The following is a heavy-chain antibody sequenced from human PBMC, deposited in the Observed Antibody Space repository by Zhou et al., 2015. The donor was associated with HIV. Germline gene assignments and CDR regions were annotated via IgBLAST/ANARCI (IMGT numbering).Heavy chain of an antibody. Sequence: EVQLVESGGDLVQPGGSLRLSCAASGYTFSSYSINWVRQAPGKGLEWVSYISSSATSIYYTDSVKGRFTISRDNAKNSLYLQMNSLRAEDTAVYFCARGRAAFNFDYWGQGTLVTVSA. V-gene: IGHV3-48*01. J-gene: IGHJ4*02. D-gene: IGHD6-13*01. CDR2: ISSSATSI. CDR1: GYTFSSYS. CDR3: ARGRAAFNFDY.